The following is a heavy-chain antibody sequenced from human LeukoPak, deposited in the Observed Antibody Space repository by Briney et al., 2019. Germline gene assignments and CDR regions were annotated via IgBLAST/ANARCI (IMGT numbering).Heavy chain of an antibody. D-gene: IGHD5-18*01. CDR2: ISYDGSNK. Sequence: GRSLRLSCAASGFTFSSYAMHWVRQAPGKGLEWVAVISYDGSNKYYADSVKGRFTISRDNSKNTLYLQMNSLRAEDTAVYYYARSAVDTAMVTVYWGQGTLVTVSS. V-gene: IGHV3-30-3*01. CDR3: ARSAVDTAMVTVY. J-gene: IGHJ4*02. CDR1: GFTFSSYA.